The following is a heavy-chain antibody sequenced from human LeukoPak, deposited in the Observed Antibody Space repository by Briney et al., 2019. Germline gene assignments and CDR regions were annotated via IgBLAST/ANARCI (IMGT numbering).Heavy chain of an antibody. CDR1: GGSFSGYY. J-gene: IGHJ5*02. CDR3: ARDLATVTNFGWFDP. CDR2: IYYSGST. D-gene: IGHD4-17*01. Sequence: SETLSLTCAVYGGSFSGYYWSWIRQPPGKGLEWIGYIYYSGSTNYNPSLKSRVTISVDTSKNQFSLKLSSVTAADTAVYYCARDLATVTNFGWFDPWGQGTLVTVSS. V-gene: IGHV4-59*01.